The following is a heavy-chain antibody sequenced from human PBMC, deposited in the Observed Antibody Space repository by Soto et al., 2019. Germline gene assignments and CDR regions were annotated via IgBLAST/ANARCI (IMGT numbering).Heavy chain of an antibody. D-gene: IGHD3-10*01. Sequence: SETLSLTCTVSGGSISSSSYYWGWIRQPPGKGLEWIGSIYYSGSTYYNPSLKSRVTISVETSKNQFSLKLSSVTAADTAVYYCARHTPQGGYYPIYFDYWGQGTLVTVSS. CDR3: ARHTPQGGYYPIYFDY. J-gene: IGHJ4*02. CDR2: IYYSGST. CDR1: GGSISSSSYY. V-gene: IGHV4-39*01.